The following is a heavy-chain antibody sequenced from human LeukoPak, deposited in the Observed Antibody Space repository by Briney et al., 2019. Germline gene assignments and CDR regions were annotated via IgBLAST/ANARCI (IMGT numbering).Heavy chain of an antibody. CDR3: ARGWAAADY. CDR1: XFTFSXYA. CDR2: ISSNGGST. Sequence: SLRLSCAAXXFTFSXYAMHWVRQAPGKGLEYVSAISSNGGSTYYANSMKGRFTISRDNSKNTLYLQMGSLRAEDMAVYYCARGWAAADYWGQGTLVTVSS. D-gene: IGHD3-16*01. J-gene: IGHJ4*02. V-gene: IGHV3-64*01.